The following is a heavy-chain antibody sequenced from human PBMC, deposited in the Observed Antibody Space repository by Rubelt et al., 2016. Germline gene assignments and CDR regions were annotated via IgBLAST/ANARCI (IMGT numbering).Heavy chain of an antibody. Sequence: VQLVESGGGLVQPGGSLRLSCAASGFSFSSYGMHWVRQAPGKGLEWVAVIWSDGSKTIYADSVRGRFTISRDKSQNTLYLQISSLRAEDTAVYYCATDRGSAPFDYWGQGTLVTVSS. CDR2: IWSDGSKT. V-gene: IGHV3-33*08. CDR3: ATDRGSAPFDY. D-gene: IGHD1-14*01. CDR1: GFSFSSYG. J-gene: IGHJ4*02.